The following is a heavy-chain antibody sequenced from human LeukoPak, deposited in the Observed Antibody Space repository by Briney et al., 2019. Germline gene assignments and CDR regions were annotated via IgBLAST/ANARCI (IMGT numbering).Heavy chain of an antibody. CDR3: TRGGTGWFDP. D-gene: IGHD1-1*01. Sequence: SETLSLTCTVSGGSISSGSYYWSWIRQPAGKGLEWIGRIYTSGSTTYNPSLRSRVTMSVDRSKNQFSLNLRFVNAADTGVYYCTRGGTGWFDPWGQGTPVTVSS. J-gene: IGHJ5*02. V-gene: IGHV4-61*02. CDR2: IYTSGST. CDR1: GGSISSGSYY.